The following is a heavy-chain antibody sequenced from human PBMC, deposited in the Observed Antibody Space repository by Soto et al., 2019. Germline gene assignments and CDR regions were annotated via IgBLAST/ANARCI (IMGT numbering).Heavy chain of an antibody. CDR2: IYYSGST. D-gene: IGHD3-3*01. J-gene: IGHJ6*03. V-gene: IGHV4-59*01. Sequence: SETLSLTCTVSGGSISSYYWSWIRQPPGKGLEWIGYIYYSGSTNYNPSLKSRVTISVDTSKNQFSLKLSSVTAADTAVYYCARSGPYYDFWSGYHNMDVWGKGTTVTVSS. CDR1: GGSISSYY. CDR3: ARSGPYYDFWSGYHNMDV.